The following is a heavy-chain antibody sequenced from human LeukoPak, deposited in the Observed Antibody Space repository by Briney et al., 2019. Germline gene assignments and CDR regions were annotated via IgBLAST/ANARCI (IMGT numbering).Heavy chain of an antibody. D-gene: IGHD3-9*01. J-gene: IGHJ6*03. CDR1: GFTFSSYS. CDR3: ARSLRYLSNYYYYMDV. CDR2: ISSSSSYI. Sequence: GGSLRLSCAASGFTFSSYSMNWVRQAPGKGLEWVSSISSSSSYIYYADSVKGRFTISRDNAKNSLYLQMNSLRAEDTAVYYCARSLRYLSNYYYYMDVWGKGTTVTVSS. V-gene: IGHV3-21*01.